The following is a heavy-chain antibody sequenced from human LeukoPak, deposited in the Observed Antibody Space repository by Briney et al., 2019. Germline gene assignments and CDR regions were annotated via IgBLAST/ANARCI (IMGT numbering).Heavy chain of an antibody. CDR1: GFTFSNYG. J-gene: IGHJ3*02. V-gene: IGHV3-66*01. Sequence: GGSLRLSCAASGFTFSNYGMSWVRQAPGKGLEWVSVIYSGGSTYYADSVKGRFTISRDNSKNTLYLQMNSLRAEDTAVYYCARGEAFDIWGQGTMVTVSS. CDR2: IYSGGST. CDR3: ARGEAFDI.